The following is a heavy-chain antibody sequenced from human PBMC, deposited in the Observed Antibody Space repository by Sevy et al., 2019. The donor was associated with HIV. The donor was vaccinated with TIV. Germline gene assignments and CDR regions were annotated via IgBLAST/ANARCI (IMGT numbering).Heavy chain of an antibody. CDR2: ISYDGSNK. CDR3: ARGPDYYGSGSYYQEGLGGFDY. D-gene: IGHD3-10*01. J-gene: IGHJ4*02. Sequence: GGSLRLSCAASEFTFSSYAMHWVRQAPGKGLEWVAVISYDGSNKYYADSVKGRFTISRDNSKNTLYLQMNSLRAEDTAVYYCARGPDYYGSGSYYQEGLGGFDYWGQGTLVTVSS. CDR1: EFTFSSYA. V-gene: IGHV3-30-3*01.